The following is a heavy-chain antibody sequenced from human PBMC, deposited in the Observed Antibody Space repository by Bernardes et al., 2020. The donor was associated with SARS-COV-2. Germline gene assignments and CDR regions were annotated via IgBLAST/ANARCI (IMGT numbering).Heavy chain of an antibody. Sequence: GGSLRLSCAASGFTFSNYCMHWVRQTPEKGLVWVSRLNGDGSSTNYADSVKGRFSISRDNAKNTVYLQMNSLRVEDTALYYCVRGSGNYYFDGWGQGILGTVSS. CDR2: LNGDGSST. D-gene: IGHD1-26*01. CDR3: VRGSGNYYFDG. J-gene: IGHJ4*02. CDR1: GFTFSNYC. V-gene: IGHV3-74*01.